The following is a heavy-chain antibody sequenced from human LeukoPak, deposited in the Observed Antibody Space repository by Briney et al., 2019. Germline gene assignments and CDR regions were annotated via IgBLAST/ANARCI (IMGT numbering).Heavy chain of an antibody. CDR2: FDPEDGEI. Sequence: ASVKVSCKVSGFTLTELSMHWVRQAPGKGLEWMGGFDPEDGEIIYAQNFQDRVTMTEDTSADTAYMELSSLRSDDTAVYYCATMLRGIVVPRFGDWGQGTLLTVSS. V-gene: IGHV1-24*01. D-gene: IGHD3-10*01. CDR3: ATMLRGIVVPRFGD. J-gene: IGHJ4*02. CDR1: GFTLTELS.